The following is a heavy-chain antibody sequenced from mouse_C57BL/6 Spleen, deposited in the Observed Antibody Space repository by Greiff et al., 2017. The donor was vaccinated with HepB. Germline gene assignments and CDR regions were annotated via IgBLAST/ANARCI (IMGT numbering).Heavy chain of an antibody. D-gene: IGHD6-1*01. CDR3: ARVINLYYYAMDY. CDR2: ISSGGSYT. V-gene: IGHV5-6*01. Sequence: EVMLVESGGDLVKPGGSLKLSCAASGFTFSSYGMSWVRQTPDKRLEWVATISSGGSYTYYPDSVKGRFTISRDNAKNTLYLQMSSLKSEDTAMYYCARVINLYYYAMDYWGQGTSVTVSS. J-gene: IGHJ4*01. CDR1: GFTFSSYG.